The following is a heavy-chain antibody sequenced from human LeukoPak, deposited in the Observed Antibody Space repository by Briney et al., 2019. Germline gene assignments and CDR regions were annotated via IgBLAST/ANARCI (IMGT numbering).Heavy chain of an antibody. Sequence: GESLKISCKGSGYSFTSYWIGWVRQMPGKGLEWMGIIYPGDSDTRYSPSFQGQVTISADKSISTAYLQWSSLKASDTAMYYCARRSGRGSSHPGLFDPWGQGTLVTVSS. CDR2: IYPGDSDT. D-gene: IGHD6-13*01. CDR1: GYSFTSYW. V-gene: IGHV5-51*01. CDR3: ARRSGRGSSHPGLFDP. J-gene: IGHJ5*02.